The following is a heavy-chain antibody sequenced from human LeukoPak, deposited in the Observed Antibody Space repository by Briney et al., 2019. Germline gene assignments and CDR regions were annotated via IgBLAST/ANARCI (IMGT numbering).Heavy chain of an antibody. CDR1: GGSISDYY. CDR2: IHYSGST. V-gene: IGHV4-59*01. J-gene: IGHJ4*02. Sequence: SETLSLTCTVSGGSISDYYWSWIRQPPGKGLEWIAYIHYSGSTNYNPSLKSRVIISLDTSRSQLSLKLSSVTAADTAVYYCARIEGDNSLDYWGQGTLVTVSS. CDR3: ARIEGDNSLDY. D-gene: IGHD3-16*01.